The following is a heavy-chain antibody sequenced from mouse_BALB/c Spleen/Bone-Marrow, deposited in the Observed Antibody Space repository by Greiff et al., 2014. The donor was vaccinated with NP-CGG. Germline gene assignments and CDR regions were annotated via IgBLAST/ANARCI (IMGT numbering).Heavy chain of an antibody. J-gene: IGHJ2*01. V-gene: IGHV1S82*01. CDR3: SKDGKPFDY. CDR2: IHPSDSVT. D-gene: IGHD2-1*01. Sequence: VQLQQSRTALSARKTSVKLSCKASGYSFTNYWMNWVKQRPGQGLEWIGMIHPSDSVTRLNQKFNNKATLTVDKSSSTAYMQLSGPTSEGSAGYHFSKDGKPFDYWGQGTTLTVSS. CDR1: GYSFTNYW.